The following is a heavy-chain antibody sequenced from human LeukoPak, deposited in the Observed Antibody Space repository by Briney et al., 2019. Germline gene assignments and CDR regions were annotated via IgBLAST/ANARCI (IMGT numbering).Heavy chain of an antibody. J-gene: IGHJ4*02. Sequence: PGGSLRLSCAASGFTFANYAMSWVRQAPGKGLEWVSAIVGSGGSTYYADSVKGRFTISRDNSKNTLYLQMNSLRAEDTAVYYCAKSWLRLGGDYWGQGTLVTVSS. CDR2: IVGSGGST. CDR1: GFTFANYA. D-gene: IGHD5-12*01. CDR3: AKSWLRLGGDY. V-gene: IGHV3-23*01.